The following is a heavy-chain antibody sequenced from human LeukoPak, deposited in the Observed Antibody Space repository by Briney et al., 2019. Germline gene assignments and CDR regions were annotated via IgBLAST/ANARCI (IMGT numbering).Heavy chain of an antibody. V-gene: IGHV1-2*02. CDR3: ARAGSGSYFRS. J-gene: IGHJ4*02. CDR2: INPNSGGT. CDR1: GYTFTGYY. D-gene: IGHD3-10*01. Sequence: ASVKVSCKASGYTFTGYYMHWVRQAPGQGLEWMGWINPNSGGTNHAQKFQGRVTMTRDTSISTAYMELSRLRSDDTAVYYCARAGSGSYFRSWGQGTLVTVSS.